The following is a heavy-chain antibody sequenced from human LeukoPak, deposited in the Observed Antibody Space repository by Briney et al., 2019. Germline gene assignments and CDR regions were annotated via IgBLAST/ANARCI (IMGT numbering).Heavy chain of an antibody. J-gene: IGHJ4*02. CDR3: ARGRGHAARYYFDY. Sequence: GGSLRLSCAASGLTVSSNYMSWVRQAPGKGLEWVSVIFSGGSTYYADSVKGRFTISRDNSKNTLYLQMNSLRPEDTAVYYCARGRGHAARYYFDYWGQGTLVTVSS. CDR2: IFSGGST. CDR1: GLTVSSNY. D-gene: IGHD6-25*01. V-gene: IGHV3-53*05.